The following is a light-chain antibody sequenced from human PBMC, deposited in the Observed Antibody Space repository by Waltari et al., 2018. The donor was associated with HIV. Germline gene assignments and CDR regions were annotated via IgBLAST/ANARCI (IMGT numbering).Light chain of an antibody. J-gene: IGLJ2*01. V-gene: IGLV2-14*03. Sequence: QSALTPPASVSGSPGQSITITCSGTSSDIDAFNFVSRYQQDPGKSPNLILYDVSKRPSGVSNRCDGSKSGNTASLTISWLQSEDEADYHCCSCSSVVVGELFGGGTKVTVL. CDR1: SSDIDAFNF. CDR2: DVS. CDR3: CSCSSVVVGEL.